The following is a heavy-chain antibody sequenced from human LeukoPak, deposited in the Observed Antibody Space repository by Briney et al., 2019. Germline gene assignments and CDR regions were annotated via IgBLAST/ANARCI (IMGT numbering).Heavy chain of an antibody. J-gene: IGHJ5*01. V-gene: IGHV3-30-3*01. CDR2: ISSDGGNK. D-gene: IGHD6-6*01. Sequence: GGSLRLSCAAPGLSFGDYAMNWVRRAPGKGLEWVAVISSDGGNKFYADSVKGRFTVSRDNSRNTLYLQMNSLTVEDTAVYYCARDNDPDYSSSPGWFDSWGQGTLVTVSS. CDR1: GLSFGDYA. CDR3: ARDNDPDYSSSPGWFDS.